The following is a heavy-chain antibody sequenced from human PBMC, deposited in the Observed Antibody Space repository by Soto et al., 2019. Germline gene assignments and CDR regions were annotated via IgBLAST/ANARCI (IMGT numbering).Heavy chain of an antibody. V-gene: IGHV1-2*02. CDR1: GYTFTGYY. CDR2: INPNSGGT. Sequence: ASVKVSCKASGYTFTGYYMHWVRQAPGQGLEWMGWINPNSGGTNYAQKFQGRVTMTRDTSISTAYMELSRLRSDDTAVCYCARERSGWYSFDYWAQGSLGTVSS. J-gene: IGHJ4*02. D-gene: IGHD6-19*01. CDR3: ARERSGWYSFDY.